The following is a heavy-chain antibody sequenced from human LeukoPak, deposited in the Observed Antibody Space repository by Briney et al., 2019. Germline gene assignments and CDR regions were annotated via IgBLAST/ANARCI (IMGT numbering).Heavy chain of an antibody. Sequence: SETLSLTCTVSGGSISSGSYYWSWIRQPAGKGLEWIGRIYTSGSTNYNPSLKSRVTISVDTSKNQFSLKLSSVTAADTAVYYCARVLSSYDYYYMDVWGKGTTVTVSS. V-gene: IGHV4-61*02. J-gene: IGHJ6*03. CDR1: GGSISSGSYY. CDR2: IYTSGST. CDR3: ARVLSSYDYYYMDV. D-gene: IGHD6-19*01.